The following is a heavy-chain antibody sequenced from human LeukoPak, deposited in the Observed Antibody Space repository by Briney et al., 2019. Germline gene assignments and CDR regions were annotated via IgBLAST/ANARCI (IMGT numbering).Heavy chain of an antibody. J-gene: IGHJ4*02. D-gene: IGHD3-22*01. CDR3: ATAGPNYYDSSGGFMGDY. V-gene: IGHV1-24*01. CDR2: FDPEDGET. CDR1: GYTLTELS. Sequence: GASVKVSCKVSGYTLTELSMHWVRQAPGKGLEWMGGFDPEDGETIYAQKFQGRVTMPEDTSTDTAYMELSSLRSEDTAVYYCATAGPNYYDSSGGFMGDYWGQGTLVTVSS.